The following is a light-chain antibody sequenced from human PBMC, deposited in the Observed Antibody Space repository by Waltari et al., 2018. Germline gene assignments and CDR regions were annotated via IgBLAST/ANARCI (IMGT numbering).Light chain of an antibody. Sequence: DIQVTQSPSTLSASVVDRVTITCRTSQNINSWLAWYQQKPGKAPKLLIYKASSLESGVPSRFSGSGSGTEFTLTITSLQPDDFATYFCQHYNNYSPWTFGQGTKVEVK. CDR1: QNINSW. CDR2: KAS. V-gene: IGKV1-5*03. J-gene: IGKJ1*01. CDR3: QHYNNYSPWT.